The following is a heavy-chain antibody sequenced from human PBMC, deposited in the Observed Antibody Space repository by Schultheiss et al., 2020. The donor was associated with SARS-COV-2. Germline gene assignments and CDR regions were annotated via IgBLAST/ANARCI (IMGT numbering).Heavy chain of an antibody. CDR1: GFTFDDYA. CDR3: AKDTGPMVIHSRAFDY. CDR2: ISWNSNSI. D-gene: IGHD5-18*01. J-gene: IGHJ4*02. Sequence: SLKISCAASGFTFDDYAMHWVRQGPGKGLEWVSGISWNSNSIGYADSVKGRFTISRDNAKNSLYLQMNSLRAEDTALYYCAKDTGPMVIHSRAFDYWGQGTLVTVSS. V-gene: IGHV3-9*01.